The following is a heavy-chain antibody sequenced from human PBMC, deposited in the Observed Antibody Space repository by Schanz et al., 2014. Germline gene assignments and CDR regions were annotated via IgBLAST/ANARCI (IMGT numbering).Heavy chain of an antibody. CDR2: FSAYNDKA. J-gene: IGHJ6*02. CDR3: ARARVISVVIDV. D-gene: IGHD2-8*01. CDR1: GYIFTSSA. Sequence: QVQLVQSGAEMKKPGASVRVSCKAPGYIFTSSAMHWVRQAPAQGLEWMGWFSAYNDKAVYGQKFQGRVTMTEDTATSTAYMDLSSLRSDDTAVYYCARARVISVVIDVWGQGTPVIVSS. V-gene: IGHV1-3*01.